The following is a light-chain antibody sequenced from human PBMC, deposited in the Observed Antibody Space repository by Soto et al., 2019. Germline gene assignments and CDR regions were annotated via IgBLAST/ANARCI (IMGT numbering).Light chain of an antibody. CDR1: QSVSSN. Sequence: EIVMTQSPATLSVSPGERATLSCRASQSVSSNLAWYQQKPCQAPRLLLYGASTRATGIPARFSGSGSGTEFTRTISSLQSEDCAVYYWQQYNNFWTFGQGTKVEIK. V-gene: IGKV3-15*01. CDR2: GAS. J-gene: IGKJ1*01. CDR3: QQYNNFWT.